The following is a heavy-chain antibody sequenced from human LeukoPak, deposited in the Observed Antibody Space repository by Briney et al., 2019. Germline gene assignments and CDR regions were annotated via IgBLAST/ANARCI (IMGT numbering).Heavy chain of an antibody. D-gene: IGHD6-19*01. CDR1: GYTFTSYG. Sequence: ASVKVSCKASGYTFTSYGISWMRQAPGQGLEWMGWISAYNGNTNYVQKLRGKVTMTTDTSTITAYLELRSLRSDDTAVYYCARVVQMSSGWYFDYWGQGTLVTVSS. CDR3: ARVVQMSSGWYFDY. J-gene: IGHJ4*02. CDR2: ISAYNGNT. V-gene: IGHV1-18*01.